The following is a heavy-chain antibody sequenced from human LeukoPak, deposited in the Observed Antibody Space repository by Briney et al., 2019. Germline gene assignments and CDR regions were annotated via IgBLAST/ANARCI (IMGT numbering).Heavy chain of an antibody. V-gene: IGHV3-23*01. D-gene: IGHD6-13*01. CDR2: ISGSGGST. J-gene: IGHJ3*02. Sequence: GGSLRLSCAASGFTFSSYAMSWVRQAPGKGLEWVSAISGSGGSTYYADSVKGRFTISRDNAKNSLYLQMNSLRAEDTAVYYCARESSSWYAFDIWGQGTMVTVSS. CDR3: ARESSSWYAFDI. CDR1: GFTFSSYA.